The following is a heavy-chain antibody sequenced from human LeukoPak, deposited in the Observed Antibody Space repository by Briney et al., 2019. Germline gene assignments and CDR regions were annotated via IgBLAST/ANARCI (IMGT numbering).Heavy chain of an antibody. CDR1: GFTFTSSA. Sequence: RASVKVSCKASGFTFTSSAMQWVRQAPGQGLEWMGWINPNSGGTNYAQKFQGRVTMTRDTSISTAYMELSRLRSDDTAVYYCARGRRYYGSGSLDPGNWFDPWGQGTLVTVSS. V-gene: IGHV1-2*02. D-gene: IGHD3-10*01. CDR2: INPNSGGT. CDR3: ARGRRYYGSGSLDPGNWFDP. J-gene: IGHJ5*02.